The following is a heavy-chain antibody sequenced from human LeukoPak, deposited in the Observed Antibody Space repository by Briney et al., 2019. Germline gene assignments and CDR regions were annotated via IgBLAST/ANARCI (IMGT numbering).Heavy chain of an antibody. CDR3: ARDLYYGSGSYGDY. V-gene: IGHV4-61*05. J-gene: IGHJ4*02. CDR1: GGSISSSSYY. CDR2: IYYSGST. D-gene: IGHD3-10*01. Sequence: SETLSLTCTVSGGSISSSSYYWGWIRQPPGKGLEWIGYIYYSGSTNYNPSLKSRVTISVDTSKNQFSLKLSSVTAADTAVYYCARDLYYGSGSYGDYWGQGTLVTVSS.